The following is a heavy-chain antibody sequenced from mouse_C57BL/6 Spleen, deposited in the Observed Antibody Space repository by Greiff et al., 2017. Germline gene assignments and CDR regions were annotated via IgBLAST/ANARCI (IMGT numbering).Heavy chain of an antibody. D-gene: IGHD1-1*01. CDR2: IYPGDGDT. CDR3: ARTTVVTLYRYCDV. Sequence: QVQLQQSGAELVKPGASVKISCKASGYAFSSYWMNWVQQRPGKGLEWIGQIYPGDGDTNYNGKFKGKATLTADKSSSPAYMQLSSLTSEDSGVYVCARTTVVTLYRYCDVWGTGTTVTVSA. V-gene: IGHV1-80*01. CDR1: GYAFSSYW. J-gene: IGHJ1*03.